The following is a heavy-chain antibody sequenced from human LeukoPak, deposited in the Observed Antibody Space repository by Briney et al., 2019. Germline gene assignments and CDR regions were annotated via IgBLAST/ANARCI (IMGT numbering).Heavy chain of an antibody. CDR2: ISAYNGNT. Sequence: GASVKVSCKASGYTFTSYGISWVRQAPGQGLEWMGWISAYNGNTNYGQKFQGRVTITTDESTSTAYMELSSLRSEDTAVYYCACSYYDFWSGYPNSHNWFDPWGQGTLVTVSS. CDR1: GYTFTSYG. CDR3: ACSYYDFWSGYPNSHNWFDP. V-gene: IGHV1-18*01. D-gene: IGHD3-3*01. J-gene: IGHJ5*02.